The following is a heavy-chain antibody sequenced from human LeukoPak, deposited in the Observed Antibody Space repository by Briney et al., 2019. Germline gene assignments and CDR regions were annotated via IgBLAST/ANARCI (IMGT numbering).Heavy chain of an antibody. CDR2: IRYDGSNK. Sequence: GGSLRLSCAASGFTFSSYGMHWVRQAPGKGLEWVAFIRYDGSNKYYADSVKGRFTISRDNSKNTLYLQMNSLRAEDTAVYYCAKPRNWNYVDFDYWGQGTLVTVSS. V-gene: IGHV3-30*02. J-gene: IGHJ4*02. CDR3: AKPRNWNYVDFDY. CDR1: GFTFSSYG. D-gene: IGHD1-7*01.